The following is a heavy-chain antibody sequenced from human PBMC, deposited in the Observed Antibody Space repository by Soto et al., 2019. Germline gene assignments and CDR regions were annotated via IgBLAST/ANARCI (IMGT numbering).Heavy chain of an antibody. CDR1: GFTFSGYS. Sequence: GGSLRLSCAASGFTFSGYSMNWVRQAPGKGLEWVSYISSSSSTIYYADSVKGRFTISRDNAKNSLFLQMNSLRDEDTAVYYCARDLQGYSSAWYSQNFDYRGQGTLVTVSS. CDR3: ARDLQGYSSAWYSQNFDY. D-gene: IGHD6-19*01. CDR2: ISSSSSTI. J-gene: IGHJ4*02. V-gene: IGHV3-48*02.